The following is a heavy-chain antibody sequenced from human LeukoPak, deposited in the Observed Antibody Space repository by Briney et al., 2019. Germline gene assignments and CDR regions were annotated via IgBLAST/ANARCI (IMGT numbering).Heavy chain of an antibody. CDR1: GFTFGDYA. V-gene: IGHV3-49*04. Sequence: GGSLRLSCTASGFTFGDYAMSWVRQAPGKGLEWVGFIRSKAYGGTTEYAASVKGRFTISRDDSKSIAYLQMNSLKTEDTAVYYCTREVLRFRFDPWGQGILVTVSS. CDR2: IRSKAYGGTT. D-gene: IGHD3-3*01. J-gene: IGHJ5*02. CDR3: TREVLRFRFDP.